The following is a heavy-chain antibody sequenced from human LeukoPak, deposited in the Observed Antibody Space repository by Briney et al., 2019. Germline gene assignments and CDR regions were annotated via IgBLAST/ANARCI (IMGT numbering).Heavy chain of an antibody. CDR2: ISGSSSYI. CDR3: ARRSGNRHFDY. D-gene: IGHD3-10*01. Sequence: GGSLRLSCAASGFTFSTYSLNWVRQAPGKGLEWVSSISGSSSYIYYADSLKGRFTISRDNSKNTLYLQMNSLRAEDTAVYYCARRSGNRHFDYWGQGTLVTVSS. J-gene: IGHJ4*02. V-gene: IGHV3-21*04. CDR1: GFTFSTYS.